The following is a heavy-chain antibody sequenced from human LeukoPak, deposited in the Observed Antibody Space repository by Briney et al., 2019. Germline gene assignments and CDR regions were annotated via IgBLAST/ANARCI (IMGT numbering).Heavy chain of an antibody. CDR2: ISGSGDST. J-gene: IGHJ5*02. CDR1: ELTFTNYA. D-gene: IGHD3-16*01. Sequence: PGASLRLSCAASELTFTNYAMSWVRQAPGKGLEWVSAISGSGDSTWYADSVKGRFTISRDKSKNTLYLQMNSLRAEDTAVYYCAKRRFSWFDPWGQGTLVTVSS. V-gene: IGHV3-23*01. CDR3: AKRRFSWFDP.